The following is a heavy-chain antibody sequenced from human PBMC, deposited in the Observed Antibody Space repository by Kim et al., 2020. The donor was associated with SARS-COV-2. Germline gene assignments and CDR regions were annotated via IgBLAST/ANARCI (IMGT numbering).Heavy chain of an antibody. D-gene: IGHD3-10*01. J-gene: IGHJ3*02. CDR3: ARDFTMVRGVISAFDI. CDR1: GYTFTSYY. CDR2: INPSGGST. V-gene: IGHV1-46*01. Sequence: ASVKVSCKASGYTFTSYYMHWVRQAPGQGLEWMGIINPSGGSTSYAQKFQGRVTMTRDTSTSTVYMELSSLRSEDTAVYYCARDFTMVRGVISAFDIWGQGTMVTVSS.